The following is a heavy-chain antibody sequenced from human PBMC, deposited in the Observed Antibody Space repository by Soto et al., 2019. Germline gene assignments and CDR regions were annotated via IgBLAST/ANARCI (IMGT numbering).Heavy chain of an antibody. D-gene: IGHD1-20*01. CDR1: GFTFSSYE. CDR3: ARGSGITGTDYSGYGRFDP. Sequence: EVQLVESGGGLVQPGGSLRLSCAASGFTFSSYEMNWVRQAPGKGLEWVSYISSSGSTIYYADSVKGRFTISRDNAKNSLYLQMNCLRAEDTAVYYCARGSGITGTDYSGYGRFDPWGQGTLVTVSS. J-gene: IGHJ5*02. V-gene: IGHV3-48*03. CDR2: ISSSGSTI.